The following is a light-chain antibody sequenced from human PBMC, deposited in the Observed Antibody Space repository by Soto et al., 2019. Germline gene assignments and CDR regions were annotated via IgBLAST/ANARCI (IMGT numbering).Light chain of an antibody. V-gene: IGKV1-9*01. CDR3: QHRGAYPHT. CDR1: QTINNY. CDR2: PAS. J-gene: IGKJ2*01. Sequence: DIQLTQSPPFLSASVGDRVTVTCRASQTINNYLAWFRKKEGKAPEFLIYPASTLQGGVPSRFSGHGFGINFTLTISSLQPEDFATYYCQHRGAYPHTFGQGTKLDI.